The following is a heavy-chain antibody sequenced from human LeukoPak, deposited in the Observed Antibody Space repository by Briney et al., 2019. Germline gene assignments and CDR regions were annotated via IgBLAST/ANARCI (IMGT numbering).Heavy chain of an antibody. V-gene: IGHV3-9*01. CDR2: ISWNSGSI. Sequence: GRSLRLSCAASGFTFDDYAMHWVRQAPGKGLEWVSGISWNSGSIGYADSVKGRFTISRDNAKNSLYLQMNSLRAEDTAVYYCARSKGGWYEVEFDYWGQGTLVTVSS. CDR1: GFTFDDYA. CDR3: ARSKGGWYEVEFDY. J-gene: IGHJ4*02. D-gene: IGHD6-19*01.